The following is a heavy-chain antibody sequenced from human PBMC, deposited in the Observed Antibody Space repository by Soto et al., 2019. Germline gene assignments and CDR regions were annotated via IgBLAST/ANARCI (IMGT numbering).Heavy chain of an antibody. CDR1: GFTFGSYW. Sequence: GGSLRLSCAASGFTFGSYWMSWVRQAPGKGLEWVSVISAGGSTYYADSVKGRFTVSRANSKNTLYLQMNSLRAEDTAVYYCANVPIWCSSTSCYTEGFDYWGQGTLVTVSS. V-gene: IGHV3-23*01. CDR2: ISAGGST. CDR3: ANVPIWCSSTSCYTEGFDY. J-gene: IGHJ4*02. D-gene: IGHD2-2*02.